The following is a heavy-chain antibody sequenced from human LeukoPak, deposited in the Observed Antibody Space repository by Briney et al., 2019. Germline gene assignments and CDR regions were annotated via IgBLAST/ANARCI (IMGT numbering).Heavy chain of an antibody. CDR2: ISSSSSYI. Sequence: PGGSLRLSCAASGFTFSSYSMNWVRQAPGKGLEWVSSISSSSSYIYYADSVKGRFTISRDNAKNSLYLQMNSLRAEDTAVYYCAGTSDYGDYGGAFDIWGQGTMVTVSS. CDR3: AGTSDYGDYGGAFDI. J-gene: IGHJ3*02. CDR1: GFTFSSYS. D-gene: IGHD4-17*01. V-gene: IGHV3-21*01.